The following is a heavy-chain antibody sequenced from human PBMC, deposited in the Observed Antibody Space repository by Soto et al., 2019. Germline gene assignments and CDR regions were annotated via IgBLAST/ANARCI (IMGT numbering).Heavy chain of an antibody. CDR2: INRDGTEI. V-gene: IGHV3-7*05. J-gene: IGHJ4*02. CDR3: TRQFGYF. D-gene: IGHD3-10*01. CDR1: GFNFRTYW. Sequence: GSLRLSCAASGFNFRTYWMHWVRQAPGKGLEWVANINRDGTEIYYVDSVKGRFTISRDNAKNSLFLQMNSLRADDSALYYCTRQFGYFWGEGTLVTVSS.